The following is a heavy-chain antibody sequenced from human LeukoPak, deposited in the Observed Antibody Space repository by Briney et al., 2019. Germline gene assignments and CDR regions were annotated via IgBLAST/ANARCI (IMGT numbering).Heavy chain of an antibody. CDR2: VSGSGGST. D-gene: IGHD2-15*01. CDR1: GFAFISYA. V-gene: IGHV3-23*01. CDR3: AKGQLLLAEFDY. Sequence: GGSLRLSCAASGFAFISYAMSWVRQAPGKGLEWVSAVSGSGGSTYYADSVKGRFTISRDNSKNTLYLQMNSLRAEDTAVYYCAKGQLLLAEFDYWGQGTLVTVSS. J-gene: IGHJ4*02.